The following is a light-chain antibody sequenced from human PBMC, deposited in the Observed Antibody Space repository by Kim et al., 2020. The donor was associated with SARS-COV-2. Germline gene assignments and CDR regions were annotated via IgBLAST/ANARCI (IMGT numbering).Light chain of an antibody. CDR2: GAS. CDR3: QQYGSSPNT. J-gene: IGKJ5*01. Sequence: SPRERATLSCRASQGVSSRYLAWYQQKPGPAPRLPIYGASSRATGIPDRFSGSGSGTDFTLTISRLEPEDFAVYYCQQYGSSPNTFGQGTRLEIK. V-gene: IGKV3-20*01. CDR1: QGVSSRY.